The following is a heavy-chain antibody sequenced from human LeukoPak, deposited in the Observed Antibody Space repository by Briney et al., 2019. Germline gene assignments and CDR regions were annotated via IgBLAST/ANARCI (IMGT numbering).Heavy chain of an antibody. Sequence: PSETLSLTCTVSGGSISSYYWSWIRQPPGKGLEWIGYIYYSGSTNYNPSLKSRVTISVDTSKNQFSLKLSSVTAADPAVYYCAGFAGRDILTGYKPYYFDYWGQGTLVTVSS. V-gene: IGHV4-59*08. J-gene: IGHJ4*02. CDR2: IYYSGST. CDR3: AGFAGRDILTGYKPYYFDY. CDR1: GGSISSYY. D-gene: IGHD3-9*01.